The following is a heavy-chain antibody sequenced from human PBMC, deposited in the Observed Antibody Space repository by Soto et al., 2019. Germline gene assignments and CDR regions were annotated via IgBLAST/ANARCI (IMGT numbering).Heavy chain of an antibody. CDR2: ISGYDGHT. V-gene: IGHV1-18*01. Sequence: QVQLVQSGAEVRKPGASVKVSCKASGYTFTTYGIPWVRQAPGQGLEWMGWISGYDGHTKYAQKFQGRIIMTTDTSTSTVYMDLRSLRSDDTAVYYCAREGEMPYYYYGLDVWGQGTTVTVSS. D-gene: IGHD3-16*01. CDR1: GYTFTTYG. J-gene: IGHJ6*02. CDR3: AREGEMPYYYYGLDV.